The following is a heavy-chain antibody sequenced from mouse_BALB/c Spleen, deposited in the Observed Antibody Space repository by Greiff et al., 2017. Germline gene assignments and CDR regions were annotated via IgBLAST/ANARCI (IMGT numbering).Heavy chain of an antibody. CDR2: ISSGSSTI. Sequence: EVKLVESGGGLVQPGGSRKLSCAASGFTFSSFGMHWVRQAPEKGLEWVAYISSGSSTIYYADTVKGRFTISRDNPKNTLFLQMTSLRSEDTAMYYCARDYGSSKDDWGQGTTLTVSS. CDR3: ARDYGSSKDD. V-gene: IGHV5-17*02. J-gene: IGHJ2*01. CDR1: GFTFSSFG. D-gene: IGHD1-1*01.